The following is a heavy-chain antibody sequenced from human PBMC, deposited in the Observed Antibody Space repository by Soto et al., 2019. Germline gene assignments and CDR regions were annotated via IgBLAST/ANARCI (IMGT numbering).Heavy chain of an antibody. J-gene: IGHJ4*02. D-gene: IGHD1-1*01. V-gene: IGHV4-39*01. CDR2: IYYSGST. CDR1: GGSISSSSYF. Sequence: QLQLQESGPGLVKPSETLSLTCTVSGGSISSSSYFWGWIRQPPGKGLEWIGSIYYSGSTYYNPSHKSRVTISVDTSKNQCALKLSSVTAADTAVYYCARHDWNGVDYWGQGTLVTVSS. CDR3: ARHDWNGVDY.